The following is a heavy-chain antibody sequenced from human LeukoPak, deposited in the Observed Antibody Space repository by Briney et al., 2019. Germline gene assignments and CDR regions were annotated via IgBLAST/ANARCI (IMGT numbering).Heavy chain of an antibody. CDR3: ARTTEGGYTYGYFYYYYMDV. D-gene: IGHD5-18*01. J-gene: IGHJ6*03. CDR1: GGSFSGYY. CDR2: INHSGST. Sequence: KISETLSLTCAVYGGSFSGYYWSWIRQPPGKGLEWIGEINHSGSTNYNPSLKSRVTISVDTSKNQFSLKLTSVTAADTAVYYCARTTEGGYTYGYFYYYYMDVWGKGTTVTISS. V-gene: IGHV4-34*01.